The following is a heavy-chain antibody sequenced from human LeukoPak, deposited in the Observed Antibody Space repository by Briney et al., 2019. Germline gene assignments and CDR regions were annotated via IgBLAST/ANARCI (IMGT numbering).Heavy chain of an antibody. CDR1: GGSISSNNYY. J-gene: IGHJ5*02. Sequence: SETLALTCTVSGGSISSNNYYWGWIRQSPGKGLEWFGSIDYSGSTNYNPSLKSRVTISVDTSKNQFSLKVTSVTAADTAVYYCAKIGGYVVRGVENWFDPWGQGTLVTVSS. CDR3: AKIGGYVVRGVENWFDP. CDR2: IDYSGST. V-gene: IGHV4-39*01. D-gene: IGHD3-10*01.